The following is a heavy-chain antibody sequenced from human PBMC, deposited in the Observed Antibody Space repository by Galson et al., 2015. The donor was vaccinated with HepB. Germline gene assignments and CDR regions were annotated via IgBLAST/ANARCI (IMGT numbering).Heavy chain of an antibody. V-gene: IGHV3-48*01. Sequence: SLRLSCAASGFTFSSYSMNWVRQAPGKGLEWVSYISSSSSTIYYADSVKGRFTISRDNAKNSLYLQMNSLRAEDTAVYYCARKNYYDSSGYYYGLDYWGQGTLVTVSS. CDR3: ARKNYYDSSGYYYGLDY. J-gene: IGHJ4*02. CDR1: GFTFSSYS. CDR2: ISSSSSTI. D-gene: IGHD3-22*01.